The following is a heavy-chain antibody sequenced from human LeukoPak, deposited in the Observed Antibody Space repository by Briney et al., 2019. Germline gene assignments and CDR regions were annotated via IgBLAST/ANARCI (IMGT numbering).Heavy chain of an antibody. D-gene: IGHD2-2*01. J-gene: IGHJ4*02. CDR2: ISAYKGST. CDR3: ARDYMSFVVEPAAGGSDY. CDR1: GYTFTIYG. V-gene: IGHV1-18*04. Sequence: AAVKVSCKASGYTFTIYGNSWVRQGPGQGLGWVGWISAYKGSTNYAQKLQGRVTMTTDTSTSTAYMELRSLRSDDTAVYYCARDYMSFVVEPAAGGSDYWGQGTLVTVSS.